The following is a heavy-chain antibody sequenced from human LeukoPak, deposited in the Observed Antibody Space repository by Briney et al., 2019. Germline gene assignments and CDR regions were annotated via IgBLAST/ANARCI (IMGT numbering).Heavy chain of an antibody. V-gene: IGHV3-53*04. D-gene: IGHD2-15*01. CDR3: ARNLRGGNFDY. CDR2: IYTGDTT. Sequence: PGGSLRLSCAASGFTVSSNYMSWVRQAPGKGLEWVSLIYTGDTTYYADSVKGRFTISRHNSKNTLYLQMYSLRAEDTAVYYCARNLRGGNFDYWGQGTLVTVSA. CDR1: GFTVSSNY. J-gene: IGHJ4*02.